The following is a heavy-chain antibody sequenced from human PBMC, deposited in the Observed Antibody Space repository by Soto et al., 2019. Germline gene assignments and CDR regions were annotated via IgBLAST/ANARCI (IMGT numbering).Heavy chain of an antibody. CDR2: ISAYNGNT. V-gene: IGHV1-18*01. J-gene: IGHJ4*02. Sequence: QVQLVQSGAEVKKPGASVKVSCKASGYTFTSYGISWVRQAPGQGLEWMGWISAYNGNTNYAQKLQGRVTMTTDAVTITAYMELRSAGSDDTAVYFFARGLAVGRVDYWGQGTLVTVSS. CDR1: GYTFTSYG. CDR3: ARGLAVGRVDY.